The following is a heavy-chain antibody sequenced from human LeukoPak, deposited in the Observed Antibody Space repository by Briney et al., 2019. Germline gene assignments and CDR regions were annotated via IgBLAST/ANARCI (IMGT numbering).Heavy chain of an antibody. V-gene: IGHV4-61*02. J-gene: IGHJ4*02. CDR1: GGSISSGSYY. D-gene: IGHD4-11*01. CDR3: ASDYSTNY. CDR2: IYTSGST. Sequence: PSQTLSLTCTVSGGSISSGSYYWSWIRQPAGKGLEWIGRIYTSGSTNYNPSLKSRVTISVDTSKNQFSLKLSSVTAADTAVYYCASDYSTNYWGQGTLVTVSS.